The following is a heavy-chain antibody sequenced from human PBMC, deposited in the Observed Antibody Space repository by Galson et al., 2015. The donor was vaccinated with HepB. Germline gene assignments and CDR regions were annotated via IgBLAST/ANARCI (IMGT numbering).Heavy chain of an antibody. CDR3: AREGVAGSGYYYYYYYMDV. J-gene: IGHJ6*03. CDR2: ISYDGSNK. Sequence: SLRLSCAASGFTFSSYAMHWVRQAPGKGLEWVAVISYDGSNKYYADSVKGRFTISRDNSKNTLYLQMNSLRAEDTAVYYCAREGVAGSGYYYYYYYMDVWGKGTTVTVSS. CDR1: GFTFSSYA. V-gene: IGHV3-30-3*01. D-gene: IGHD6-19*01.